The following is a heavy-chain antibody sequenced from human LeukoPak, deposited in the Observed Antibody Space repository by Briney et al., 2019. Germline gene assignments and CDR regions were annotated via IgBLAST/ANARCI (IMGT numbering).Heavy chain of an antibody. CDR3: AKSFGSGRTY. CDR1: GFTFSSYA. J-gene: IGHJ4*02. D-gene: IGHD3-10*01. CDR2: ISDSGGVT. V-gene: IGHV3-23*01. Sequence: PGGSLRLSSAAYGFTFSSYAMYWDRPAQGQGLQEVSGISDSGGVTYYAGSVKCRFTISRDNSKNTVYLQMNSLRAEDTAIYYCAKSFGSGRTYWGQGTLVTVSS.